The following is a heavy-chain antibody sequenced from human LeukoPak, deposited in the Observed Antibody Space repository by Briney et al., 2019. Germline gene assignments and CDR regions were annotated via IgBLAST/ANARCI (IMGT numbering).Heavy chain of an antibody. CDR2: IYYSGST. CDR3: ARGLTIMVRGVTPY. V-gene: IGHV4-59*01. D-gene: IGHD3-10*01. Sequence: SETLSLTCTVSGGSISSYYWSWIRQPPGKGLEWIGYIYYSGSTNYNPSLKSRVTISVDTSKNQFSLKLSSVTAADTAVYYCARGLTIMVRGVTPYWGQGTLVTVSS. J-gene: IGHJ4*02. CDR1: GGSISSYY.